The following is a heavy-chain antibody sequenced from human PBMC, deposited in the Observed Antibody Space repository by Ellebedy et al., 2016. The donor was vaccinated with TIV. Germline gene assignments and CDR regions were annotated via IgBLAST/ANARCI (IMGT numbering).Heavy chain of an antibody. CDR1: GFTVSSSS. Sequence: GESLKISCAASGFTVSSSSLTWVRQAPGKGLQWVSIIYTTGLITYADSVRGRFTISRDSSENTLYLQMNRLRAEDTAVYYCAKDYTAYSNDVWGQGTLVTVSS. CDR2: IYTTGLI. D-gene: IGHD5-18*01. CDR3: AKDYTAYSNDV. V-gene: IGHV3-53*01. J-gene: IGHJ4*02.